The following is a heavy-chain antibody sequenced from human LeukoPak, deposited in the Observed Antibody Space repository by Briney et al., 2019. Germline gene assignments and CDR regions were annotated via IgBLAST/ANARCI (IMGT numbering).Heavy chain of an antibody. J-gene: IGHJ4*02. Sequence: GGSLRLSCAVSGFSFSNYTMTWVRQAPGKGLEWVSSSVSSSSYIYYVDSVKGRFTISRDNAKNSMYLQMNSLRDEDTAVYYCASARSKYHYDSTGYWPFDYWGQGTLVTVSS. D-gene: IGHD3-22*01. CDR2: SVSSSSYI. V-gene: IGHV3-21*06. CDR1: GFSFSNYT. CDR3: ASARSKYHYDSTGYWPFDY.